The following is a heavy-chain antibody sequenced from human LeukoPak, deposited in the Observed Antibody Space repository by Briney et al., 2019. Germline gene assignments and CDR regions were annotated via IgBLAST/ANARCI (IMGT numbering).Heavy chain of an antibody. CDR3: ARDRFLAGYCSGGSCYGWFDP. CDR1: GYTFTSYG. CDR2: ISAYNGNT. J-gene: IGHJ5*02. Sequence: GASVKVSCKASGYTFTSYGISWVRQAPGQGLEWMGWISAYNGNTNYAQKLQGRVTMTTDTSTSTAYMELRSLRSDDTAVYYCARDRFLAGYCSGGSCYGWFDPWGQGTLVTVSS. V-gene: IGHV1-18*01. D-gene: IGHD2-15*01.